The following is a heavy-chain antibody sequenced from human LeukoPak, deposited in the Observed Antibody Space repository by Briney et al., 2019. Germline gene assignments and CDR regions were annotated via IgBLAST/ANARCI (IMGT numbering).Heavy chain of an antibody. D-gene: IGHD1-26*01. J-gene: IGHJ4*02. Sequence: SETLSLTCAVPGVSISGSYYYWGWIRQPPGKGLEWIGNIYYSGSTYYNVSLQSRVTISIDTSKNQFSLRPNSVTAADTAMYFCVKSGGYGLIDYWGQGTLVTVSS. CDR1: GVSISGSYYY. V-gene: IGHV4-39*01. CDR3: VKSGGYGLIDY. CDR2: IYYSGST.